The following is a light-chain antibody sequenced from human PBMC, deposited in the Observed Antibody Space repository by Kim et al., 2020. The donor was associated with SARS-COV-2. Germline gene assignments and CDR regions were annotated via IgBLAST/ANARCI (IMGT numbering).Light chain of an antibody. CDR3: AAWDDSLFGWV. V-gene: IGLV1-44*01. CDR2: SDN. CDR1: SSNIGSNT. Sequence: GHRVNIFCSGSSSNIGSNTVHWYQQLPGTAPKRLIYSDNQRPSGVPDRFSGSKSDTSASLAISGLQSEDEADYHCAAWDDSLFGWVFGGGTQLTVL. J-gene: IGLJ3*02.